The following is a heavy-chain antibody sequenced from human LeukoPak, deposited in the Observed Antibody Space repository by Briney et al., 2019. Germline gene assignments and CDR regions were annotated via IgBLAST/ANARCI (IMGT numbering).Heavy chain of an antibody. V-gene: IGHV4-4*02. CDR1: GGSISSSNW. D-gene: IGHD1-26*01. CDR2: IYHSGST. Sequence: SETLSLTCAVSGGSISSSNWWSWVRQPPGKGLEWIGEIYHSGSTNYNPSLKSRVTISVDKSKNQFSLKLSSVTAADTAVYYCARVRATTSGAFDYWGQGTLVTVSS. J-gene: IGHJ4*02. CDR3: ARVRATTSGAFDY.